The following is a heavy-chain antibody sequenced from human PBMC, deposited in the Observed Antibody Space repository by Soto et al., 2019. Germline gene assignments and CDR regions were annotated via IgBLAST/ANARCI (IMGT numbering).Heavy chain of an antibody. V-gene: IGHV3-30*18. J-gene: IGHJ4*02. CDR2: ISYDGSNK. D-gene: IGHD5-12*01. Sequence: GGSLRLSCAASGFTFSSYGMHWVRQAPGKGLEWVAVISYDGSNKYYADSVKGRFTISRDNSKNTLYLQMNSLRDEDTAIYYCAKEYGNDYWYFDYWGQGTLVTVSS. CDR1: GFTFSSYG. CDR3: AKEYGNDYWYFDY.